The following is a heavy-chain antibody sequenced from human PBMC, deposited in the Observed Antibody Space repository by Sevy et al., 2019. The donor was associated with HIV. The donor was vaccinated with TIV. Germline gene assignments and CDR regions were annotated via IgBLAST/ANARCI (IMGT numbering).Heavy chain of an antibody. CDR3: ARDSGWLNWFDP. D-gene: IGHD6-19*01. CDR2: ISYDGSNK. CDR1: GFTFSSYA. Sequence: GGSLRLSCAASGFTFSSYAMHWVRQAPGKGLEWVAVISYDGSNKYYADSVKGRFTISRDNSKNTLYLQMNSLGAEETVVYYWARDSGWLNWFDPWGQGTLVTVSS. V-gene: IGHV3-30-3*01. J-gene: IGHJ5*02.